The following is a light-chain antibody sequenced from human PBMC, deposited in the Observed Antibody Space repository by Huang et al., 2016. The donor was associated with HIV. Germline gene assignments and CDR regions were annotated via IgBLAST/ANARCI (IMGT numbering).Light chain of an antibody. V-gene: IGKV3-15*01. CDR2: GTF. CDR3: QQYNMWPYT. CDR1: HNIDNN. Sequence: TQSPATLSVSPGENTTLSCRASHNIDNNLAWYQQKSGQVPSLLIYGTFAMAASTADRFSGSRSGTEFTLAISSLQSEDSGLYYCQQYNMWPYTFGQGTKLEI. J-gene: IGKJ2*01.